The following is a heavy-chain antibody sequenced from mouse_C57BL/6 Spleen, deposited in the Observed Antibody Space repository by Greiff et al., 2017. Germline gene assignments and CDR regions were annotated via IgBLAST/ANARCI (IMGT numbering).Heavy chain of an antibody. J-gene: IGHJ4*01. CDR1: GYTFTSYW. V-gene: IGHV1-69*01. D-gene: IGHD1-1*02. CDR3: ARRSYGAMDY. Sequence: VQLQQPGAELVMPGASVKLSCKASGYTFTSYWMHWVKQRPGQGLEWIGEIDPSDSYTNYNQKFKGKSTLTVDKSSSTAYMQLSSLTSEDSAVYYCARRSYGAMDYWGQGTSVTVSS. CDR2: IDPSDSYT.